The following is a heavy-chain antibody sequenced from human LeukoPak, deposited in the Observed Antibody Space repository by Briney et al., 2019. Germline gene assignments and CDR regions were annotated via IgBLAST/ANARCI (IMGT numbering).Heavy chain of an antibody. CDR2: IKQEGSEK. Sequence: GGSLRLSCTASGFTFSNYWMNWVRQAPGKGLEWVANIKQEGSEKYYVDSVKGRFTISRDNAKNSLYLQMNNLRAEDTAVYYCASGSSSGWYRGTDYWGQGTLVTVSS. J-gene: IGHJ4*02. D-gene: IGHD6-19*01. CDR1: GFTFSNYW. CDR3: ASGSSSGWYRGTDY. V-gene: IGHV3-7*02.